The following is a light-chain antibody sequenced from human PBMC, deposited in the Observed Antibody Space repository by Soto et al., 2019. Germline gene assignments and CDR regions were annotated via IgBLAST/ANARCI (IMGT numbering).Light chain of an antibody. V-gene: IGKV1-5*03. CDR2: KAS. CDR1: QCMSSW. CDR3: QQYNSYST. J-gene: IGKJ1*01. Sequence: DSQMTQSHSTLSSSLLDIVTITCRASQCMSSWLAWYQQKPGKAPKLLIYKASSLESGVPSRFSGSGSGTEFTLTISSLQTDDFATYYCQQYNSYSTFGQGTKVDIK.